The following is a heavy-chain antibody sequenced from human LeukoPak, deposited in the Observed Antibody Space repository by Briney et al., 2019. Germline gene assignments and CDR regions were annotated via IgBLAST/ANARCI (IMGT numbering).Heavy chain of an antibody. CDR3: ARGVEPLAANTLAY. J-gene: IGHJ4*02. D-gene: IGHD3-16*01. Sequence: QPGGSLRLSCAASGFTVITNDMTWVRQAPGKGFEWVSVLYSDGNTKYADSVQGRLTISRDNSKNTLYLEMNSLSPDDTAVYYCARGVEPLAANTLAYWGQGTLVTVSS. V-gene: IGHV3-53*01. CDR1: GFTVITND. CDR2: LYSDGNT.